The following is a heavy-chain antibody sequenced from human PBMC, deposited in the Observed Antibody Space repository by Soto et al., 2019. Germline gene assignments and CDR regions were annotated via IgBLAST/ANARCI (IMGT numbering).Heavy chain of an antibody. Sequence: PGESLKISCKGSGYTFSNFWIGWVRQMPGKGLEWMGIIYPGDSDTRYSPSFQGQVTISADKSISTAYLQWGSLKASDTAMYYCARPYGGNVGRAIYWGQGTLVTVSS. V-gene: IGHV5-51*01. J-gene: IGHJ4*02. CDR2: IYPGDSDT. CDR3: ARPYGGNVGRAIY. CDR1: GYTFSNFW. D-gene: IGHD2-15*01.